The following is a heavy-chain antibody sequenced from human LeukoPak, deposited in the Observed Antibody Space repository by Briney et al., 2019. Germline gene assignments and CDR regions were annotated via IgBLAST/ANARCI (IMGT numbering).Heavy chain of an antibody. CDR1: GFTFSNHG. V-gene: IGHV3-48*01. Sequence: PGGSLRLSCAASGFTFSNHGMNWVRQAPGKGLEWVSYISSSGSTIYYADSVKGRFTVSRDNAKNSLYLQMNSLRAEDTAVYYCAREPTYSSSWYTNCDYWGQGTLVTVSS. J-gene: IGHJ4*02. CDR3: AREPTYSSSWYTNCDY. D-gene: IGHD6-13*01. CDR2: ISSSGSTI.